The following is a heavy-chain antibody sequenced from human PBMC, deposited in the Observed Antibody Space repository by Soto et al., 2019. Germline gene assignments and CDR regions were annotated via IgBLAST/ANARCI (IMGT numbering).Heavy chain of an antibody. Sequence: PSETLSLTCTVSGGSISSSSYYWGWIRQPLGKGLEWIGSIYYSGSTYYNPSLKSRVTISVDTSKNQFSLKLSSVTAADTAVYYCARQKQYDKRITIFGVVIFFDYWGQGTLVTVSP. D-gene: IGHD3-3*01. J-gene: IGHJ4*02. V-gene: IGHV4-39*01. CDR1: GGSISSSSYY. CDR3: ARQKQYDKRITIFGVVIFFDY. CDR2: IYYSGST.